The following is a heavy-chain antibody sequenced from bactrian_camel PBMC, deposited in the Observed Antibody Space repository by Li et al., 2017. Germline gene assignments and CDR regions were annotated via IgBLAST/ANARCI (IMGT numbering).Heavy chain of an antibody. J-gene: IGHJ4*01. V-gene: IGHV3S1*01. D-gene: IGHD4*01. Sequence: VQLVESGGGSVQAGGSLRLSCAASGYTYSSYCVFWFRQAPGQEREGVAVTDNDGSTSYYADSVKGRFTAYKDAAKGTLYLQMNGLNPEDTAMYYCALDGAIEYCNGGFYPYLLYVGQGTQVTVS. CDR1: GYTYSSYC. CDR2: TDNDGSTS.